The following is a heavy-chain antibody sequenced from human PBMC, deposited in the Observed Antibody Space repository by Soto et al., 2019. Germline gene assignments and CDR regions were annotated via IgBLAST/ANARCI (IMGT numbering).Heavy chain of an antibody. CDR1: GFTFSSYG. Sequence: QVQLVESGGGVVQPGRSLRLSCAASGFTFSSYGMHWVRQAPGKGLEWVAVISYDGSKKYYADSVKGRFTISRDNSKNQXXLQMNSRRAEDTAVYYWAKDTLSDSTSWLGYSSHYWGKGHLVTVSS. D-gene: IGHD6-13*01. CDR3: AKDTLSDSTSWLGYSSHY. V-gene: IGHV3-30*18. J-gene: IGHJ4*02. CDR2: ISYDGSKK.